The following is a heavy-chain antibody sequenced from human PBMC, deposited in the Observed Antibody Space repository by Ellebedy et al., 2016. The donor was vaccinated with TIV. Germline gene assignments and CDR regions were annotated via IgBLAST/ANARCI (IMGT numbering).Heavy chain of an antibody. Sequence: MPGGSLRLSCTVSGDSISSSSSYWGWIRQPPGKGLEWIASIYFSGSTFYNPSLKSRVTISVDTSKNQFSLKLNSVTAADTAVYYCARGGTITAGTPVPDYWGQGTLVSVSS. CDR1: GDSISSSSSY. J-gene: IGHJ4*02. CDR2: IYFSGST. V-gene: IGHV4-39*07. D-gene: IGHD3-9*01. CDR3: ARGGTITAGTPVPDY.